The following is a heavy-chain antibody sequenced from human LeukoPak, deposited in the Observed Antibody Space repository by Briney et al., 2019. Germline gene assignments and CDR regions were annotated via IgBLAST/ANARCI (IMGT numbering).Heavy chain of an antibody. CDR3: AKGKDIVATRGYFDL. CDR1: GFTFSSYA. J-gene: IGHJ2*01. CDR2: ISGSGGST. D-gene: IGHD5-12*01. V-gene: IGHV3-23*01. Sequence: GGSLRLSCAASGFTFSSYAMSWVRQAPGKGLEWVSAISGSGGSTYYADSVKGRFTISRDNSKNTPYLQMNSLRAEDTAVYYCAKGKDIVATRGYFDLWGRGTLVTVSS.